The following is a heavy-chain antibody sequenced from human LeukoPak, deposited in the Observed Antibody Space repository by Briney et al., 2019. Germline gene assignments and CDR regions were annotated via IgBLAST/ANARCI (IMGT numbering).Heavy chain of an antibody. CDR1: QFNFNKFG. CDR2: ISSSSSTI. J-gene: IGHJ3*02. CDR3: ARDRAYLPWAGDAFDI. D-gene: IGHD2-21*01. V-gene: IGHV3-48*01. Sequence: GGSLRLSCTTSQFNFNKFGMTWVRQAPGKGLEWVSYISSSSSTIYYADSVKGRFTISRDNAKNSLYLQMNSLRAEDTAVYYCARDRAYLPWAGDAFDIWGQGTMVTVSS.